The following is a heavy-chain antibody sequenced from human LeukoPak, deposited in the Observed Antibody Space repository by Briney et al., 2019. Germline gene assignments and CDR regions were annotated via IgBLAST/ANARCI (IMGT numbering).Heavy chain of an antibody. J-gene: IGHJ4*02. D-gene: IGHD2-2*01. CDR2: ISYDGSNK. V-gene: IGHV3-30*18. CDR1: GFTFSSYG. CDR3: AKGRSVVPAAMGDY. Sequence: PGGSLRLSCAASGFTFSSYGMHWVRQAPGKGLEWVAFISYDGSNKYYADSVKGRFTISRDNSKNTLYLQMNSLRAEDTAVYYCAKGRSVVPAAMGDYWGQGTLVTVSS.